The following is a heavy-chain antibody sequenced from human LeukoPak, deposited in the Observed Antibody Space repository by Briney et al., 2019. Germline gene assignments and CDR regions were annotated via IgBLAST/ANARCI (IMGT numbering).Heavy chain of an antibody. CDR1: GFTFSSYE. Sequence: PGGSLRLSCAASGFTFSSYEMNWVRQAPGKGLEWVSYISSSGSTTYYADSVKGRFTISRDNSKNTLYLQMNSLRAEDTAVYYCAKDPRSGPQAVAGLFDYWGQGTLVTVSS. D-gene: IGHD6-19*01. V-gene: IGHV3-48*03. CDR2: ISSSGSTT. CDR3: AKDPRSGPQAVAGLFDY. J-gene: IGHJ4*02.